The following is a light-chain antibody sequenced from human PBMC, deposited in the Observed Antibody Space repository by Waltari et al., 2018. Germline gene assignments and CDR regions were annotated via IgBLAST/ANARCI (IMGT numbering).Light chain of an antibody. CDR1: SSDVGSYNR. Sequence: QSALTQPPSVSGSPGQSVTISCTGTSSDVGSYNRVSWYQQPPDTAPKLLIYEVSDRPPGVPERFSGSKSANTAFLTISGLQAEDEADYFCSSYTSSSTWVFGTGTKVTVL. CDR2: EVS. J-gene: IGLJ1*01. V-gene: IGLV2-18*02. CDR3: SSYTSSSTWV.